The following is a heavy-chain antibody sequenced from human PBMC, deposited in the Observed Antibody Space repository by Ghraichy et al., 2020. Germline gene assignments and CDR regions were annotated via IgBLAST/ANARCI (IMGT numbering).Heavy chain of an antibody. D-gene: IGHD3-16*02. Sequence: SETLSLTCTVSGGSISSSSYYWGWIRQPPGKGLEWIGSIYYSGSTYYNPSLKSRVTISVDTSKNQFSLKLSSVTAADTAVYYCARDHYDYVWGSYRPHAFDIWGQGTMVTVSS. V-gene: IGHV4-39*07. CDR2: IYYSGST. J-gene: IGHJ3*02. CDR3: ARDHYDYVWGSYRPHAFDI. CDR1: GGSISSSSYY.